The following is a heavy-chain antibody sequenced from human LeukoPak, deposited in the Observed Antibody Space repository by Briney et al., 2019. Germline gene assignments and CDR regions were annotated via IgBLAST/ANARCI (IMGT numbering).Heavy chain of an antibody. D-gene: IGHD2/OR15-2a*01. Sequence: GGSLRLSCAASGFTLSNSWMHWVRQAPGRGLVWVSRIDPDGNTDYADSVKGRFTISRDNAKNTLYLQMNSLRAEDTAVYRCARDVRGPHDFWGQGTLVTVSS. J-gene: IGHJ4*02. CDR3: ARDVRGPHDF. CDR2: IDPDGNT. CDR1: GFTLSNSW. V-gene: IGHV3-74*01.